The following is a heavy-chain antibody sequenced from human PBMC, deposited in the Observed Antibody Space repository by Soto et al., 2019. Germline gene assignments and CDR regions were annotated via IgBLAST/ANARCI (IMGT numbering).Heavy chain of an antibody. J-gene: IGHJ6*03. D-gene: IGHD3-10*01. CDR2: ISSSSSYI. CDR1: GFTFSSYS. CDR3: ARTRNYGSGSHYMDV. Sequence: GGSLRLSCAASGFTFSSYSMNWVRQAPGKGLEWVSSISSSSSYIYYADSVKGRFTISRDNAKNSLYLQMNSLRAEDTAVYYCARTRNYGSGSHYMDVWGKGTTVTVSS. V-gene: IGHV3-21*01.